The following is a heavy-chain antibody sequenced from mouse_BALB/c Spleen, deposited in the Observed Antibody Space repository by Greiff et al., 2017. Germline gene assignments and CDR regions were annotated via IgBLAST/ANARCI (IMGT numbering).Heavy chain of an antibody. D-gene: IGHD2-2*01. CDR2: IDPANGNT. CDR3: APIYYGYDRAMDY. CDR1: GFNIKDTY. J-gene: IGHJ4*01. Sequence: EVQLQQSGAELVKPGASVKLSCTASGFNIKDTYMHWVKQRPEQGLEWIGRIDPANGNTKYDPKFQGKATITADTSSNTAYLQLSSLTSEDTAVYYCAPIYYGYDRAMDYGGQGTSVTVSS. V-gene: IGHV14-3*02.